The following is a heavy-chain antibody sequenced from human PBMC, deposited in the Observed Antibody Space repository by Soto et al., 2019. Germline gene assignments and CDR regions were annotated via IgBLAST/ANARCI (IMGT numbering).Heavy chain of an antibody. Sequence: SVKVSCKVSGGTFSSYAISWVRQAPGQGLEWMGGIIPIFGTANYAQKFQGRVTITADESTSTAYMELSSLRSEDTAVYYCARGVAVAGTRRFDYWGQGTLVTVSS. CDR2: IIPIFGTA. D-gene: IGHD6-19*01. J-gene: IGHJ4*02. CDR1: GGTFSSYA. V-gene: IGHV1-69*13. CDR3: ARGVAVAGTRRFDY.